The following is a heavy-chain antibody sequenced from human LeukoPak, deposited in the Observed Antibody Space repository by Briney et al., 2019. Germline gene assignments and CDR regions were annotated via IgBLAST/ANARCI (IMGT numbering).Heavy chain of an antibody. D-gene: IGHD3-9*01. J-gene: IGHJ3*02. CDR2: IKQDGSEK. Sequence: PGGSLRLSCAASGFTFSSYWMSWVRQAPGKGLEWVANIKQDGSEKYYVDSVKGRFTISRDNAKNSLYLQMNSLRAEDTAVYYCAKEGDILTGYYNVGDAFDIWGQGTMVTVSS. V-gene: IGHV3-7*03. CDR1: GFTFSSYW. CDR3: AKEGDILTGYYNVGDAFDI.